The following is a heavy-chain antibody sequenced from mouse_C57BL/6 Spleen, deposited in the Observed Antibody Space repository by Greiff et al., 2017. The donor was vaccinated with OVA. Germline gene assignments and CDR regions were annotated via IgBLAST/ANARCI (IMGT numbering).Heavy chain of an antibody. CDR2: ISSGSSTI. V-gene: IGHV5-17*01. CDR1: GFTFSDYG. CDR3: ARGNYYDYDDYAMDY. J-gene: IGHJ4*01. D-gene: IGHD2-4*01. Sequence: EVNVVESGGGLVKPGGSLKLSCAASGFTFSDYGMHWVRQAPEKGLEWVAYISSGSSTIYYADTVKGRFTISRDNAKNTLFLQMTSLRSEDTAMYYCARGNYYDYDDYAMDYWGQGTSVTVSS.